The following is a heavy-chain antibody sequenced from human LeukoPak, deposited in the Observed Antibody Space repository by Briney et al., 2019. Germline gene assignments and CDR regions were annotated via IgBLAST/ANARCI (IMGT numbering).Heavy chain of an antibody. Sequence: GGSLRLSCAATGFIFSDSAIHWVRQASGKGLEWLGRIRSKPNRYATTYAASVKGRFTVSRDDSKKTAYLQMSSLKTEDTAIYYCSLRVVSTVMANSHNYGMDVWGPGTTVTVSS. CDR2: IRSKPNRYAT. CDR3: SLRVVSTVMANSHNYGMDV. D-gene: IGHD5/OR15-5a*01. V-gene: IGHV3-73*01. CDR1: GFIFSDSA. J-gene: IGHJ6*02.